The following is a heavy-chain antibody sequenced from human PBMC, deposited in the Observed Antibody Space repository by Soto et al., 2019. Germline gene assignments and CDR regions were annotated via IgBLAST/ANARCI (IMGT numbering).Heavy chain of an antibody. CDR1: GYTFTGYY. J-gene: IGHJ3*02. CDR3: AREGGGAFDI. D-gene: IGHD3-16*01. V-gene: IGHV1-2*04. Sequence: QVQLVQSGAEVKKPGASVKVSCKASGYTFTGYYMHWVRQAPGQGLEWMGWINPNSGGTNYAQKFQGWVTMTRDTSISTDNMEVSSMRSDDTAGDCCAREGGGAFDIWGQGTMVTVSS. CDR2: INPNSGGT.